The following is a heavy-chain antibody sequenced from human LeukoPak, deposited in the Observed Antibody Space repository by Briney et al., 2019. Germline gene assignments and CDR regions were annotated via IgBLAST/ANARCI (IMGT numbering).Heavy chain of an antibody. Sequence: ASVKVSCKASGYTFTGYYMHWVRQAPGQGLEWMGWINPNSGGTNYAQKLQGRVTMTTDTSTSTAYMELRSLRSDDTAVYYCARSGGGYSGSDYWGQGTLVTVSS. J-gene: IGHJ4*02. D-gene: IGHD5-12*01. CDR2: INPNSGGT. CDR3: ARSGGGYSGSDY. CDR1: GYTFTGYY. V-gene: IGHV1-2*02.